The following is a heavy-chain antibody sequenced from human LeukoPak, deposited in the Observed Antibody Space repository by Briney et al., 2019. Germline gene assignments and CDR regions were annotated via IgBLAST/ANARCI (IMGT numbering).Heavy chain of an antibody. Sequence: PGGSLRLSCAASGFTFSSYAMSWVRQAPGKGLEWVSAISGSGGSTYYADSVKGRFTISRDNSKNTLYLQMNSLRAEDTAVYYCANQPYPYYYDSSGYYPDYWGQGTLVTVSS. D-gene: IGHD3-22*01. CDR3: ANQPYPYYYDSSGYYPDY. CDR1: GFTFSSYA. V-gene: IGHV3-23*01. J-gene: IGHJ4*02. CDR2: ISGSGGST.